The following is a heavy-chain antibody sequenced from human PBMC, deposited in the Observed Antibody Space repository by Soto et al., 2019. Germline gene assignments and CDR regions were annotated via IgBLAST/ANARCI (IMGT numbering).Heavy chain of an antibody. CDR1: GFTFSSSA. V-gene: IGHV3-23*01. CDR2: ISGSGGST. CDR3: AKQWLVRGSAFDI. D-gene: IGHD6-19*01. J-gene: IGHJ3*02. Sequence: GGSLRLSCAASGFTFSSSAMSWVRQAPGKGLEWVSAISGSGGSTYYADSVRGRFTISRDNSKNTLYLQMNSLRAEDTAVYYCAKQWLVRGSAFDIWGQGTMVTVSS.